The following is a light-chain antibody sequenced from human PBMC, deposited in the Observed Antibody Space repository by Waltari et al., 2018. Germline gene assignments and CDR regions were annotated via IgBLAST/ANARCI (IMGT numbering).Light chain of an antibody. V-gene: IGKV4-1*01. CDR3: MQALQPPLS. CDR2: WAS. CDR1: QSVLFSSNNRNY. J-gene: IGKJ4*01. Sequence: DIVMTQSPDSLAVSLGERATINCKSSQSVLFSSNNRNYLAWYQQKPGQSPKLVLYWASTRESGVPDRFSGSGSGTDFTLEITRVEPEDVGIYYCMQALQPPLSFGGGTRVEI.